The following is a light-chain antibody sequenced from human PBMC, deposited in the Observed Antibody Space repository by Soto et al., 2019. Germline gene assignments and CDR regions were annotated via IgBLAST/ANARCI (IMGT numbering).Light chain of an antibody. CDR2: DAS. J-gene: IGKJ1*01. Sequence: EIVLTQPPGTLSLSPGESATLTCRASQNIDNKLVWYQQKPGQVPRLLIYDASTRATGIPARFSGSGSGTEFTLTIGSLQSEDFAFYYCQQFHYWWTFGQGTKVDIK. CDR3: QQFHYWWT. CDR1: QNIDNK. V-gene: IGKV3-15*01.